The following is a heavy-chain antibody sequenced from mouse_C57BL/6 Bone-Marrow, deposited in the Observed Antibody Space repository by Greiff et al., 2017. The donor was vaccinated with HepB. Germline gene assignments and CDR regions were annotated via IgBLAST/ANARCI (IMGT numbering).Heavy chain of an antibody. V-gene: IGHV1-50*01. CDR3: ARAYYYPYYFDY. J-gene: IGHJ2*01. D-gene: IGHD1-1*01. CDR2: IDPSDSYT. Sequence: QVQLQQPGAELVKPGASVKLSCKASGYTFTSYWMQWVKQRPGQGLEWIGEIDPSDSYTNYNQKFKGKATLTVDTSSSTAYMQLSSLTSEDSAVYYCARAYYYPYYFDYWGQGTTLTVSS. CDR1: GYTFTSYW.